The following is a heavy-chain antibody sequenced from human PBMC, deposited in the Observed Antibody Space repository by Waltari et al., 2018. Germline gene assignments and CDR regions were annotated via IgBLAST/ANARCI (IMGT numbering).Heavy chain of an antibody. D-gene: IGHD6-6*01. J-gene: IGHJ4*02. CDR2: INPTSGGT. Sequence: QVQLVRSGVEVTKPGASLTVSCRASGYTFTGSSMYWLRQAPGQGLEWMGRINPTSGGTNYAQNFQGRVTMTRDTSISTAYMELSRLRSDDTAVYYCARRARSSSYFDYWGQGTLVTVSS. V-gene: IGHV1-2*06. CDR3: ARRARSSSYFDY. CDR1: GYTFTGSS.